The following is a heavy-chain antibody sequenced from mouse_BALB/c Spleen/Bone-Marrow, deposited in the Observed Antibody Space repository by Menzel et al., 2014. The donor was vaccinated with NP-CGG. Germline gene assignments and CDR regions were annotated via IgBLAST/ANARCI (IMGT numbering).Heavy chain of an antibody. CDR3: AYYRYDYYAMDY. CDR2: ISYSGST. Sequence: EVQGVESGPGLVKPSQSLSLTCTVTGYSITSDYAWNWIRQFPGNKLEWMGYISYSGSTSYNPSLKSRISITRDTSKNQFFLQLNSVTTEDTATYYCAYYRYDYYAMDYWGQGTSVTVSS. J-gene: IGHJ4*01. CDR1: GYSITSDYA. D-gene: IGHD2-14*01. V-gene: IGHV3-2*02.